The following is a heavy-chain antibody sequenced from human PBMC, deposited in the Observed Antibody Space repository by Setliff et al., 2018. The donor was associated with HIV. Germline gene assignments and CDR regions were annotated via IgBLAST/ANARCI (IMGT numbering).Heavy chain of an antibody. CDR2: VSPHGGYT. V-gene: IGHV1-2*02. Sequence: ASVKVSCKASGFTFTEYYIHWVRQAPGQGLEWMGWVSPHGGYTSYAKKFQGRLTITKDTSKNQVVLTMTNMDPVDTATYYCARILQDPFSHFYYYFYMDVWGKGTTVTVSS. CDR3: ARILQDPFSHFYYYFYMDV. D-gene: IGHD3-3*02. CDR1: GFTFTEYY. J-gene: IGHJ6*03.